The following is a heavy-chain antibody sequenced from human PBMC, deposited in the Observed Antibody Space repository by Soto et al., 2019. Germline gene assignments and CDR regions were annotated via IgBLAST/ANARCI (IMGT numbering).Heavy chain of an antibody. Sequence: GGSLRLSCAASGFIFTSYDMHWVRQAPGKGLEWVALLLHDGSAEYYADSVKGRFTISRDNSKNTLYLQMNSLTAEDTALYYCARSRDDSFYSYYGMDGWGQGTTVTVSS. J-gene: IGHJ6*02. V-gene: IGHV3-30*03. CDR2: LLHDGSAE. D-gene: IGHD2-2*01. CDR1: GFIFTSYD. CDR3: ARSRDDSFYSYYGMDG.